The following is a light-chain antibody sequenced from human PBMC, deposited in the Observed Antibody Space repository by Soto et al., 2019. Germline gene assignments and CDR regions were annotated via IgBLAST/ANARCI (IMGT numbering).Light chain of an antibody. J-gene: IGKJ1*01. Sequence: EVVLTQSPATLSVSAGGTVTLSCRASQSVRTNVAWYQQIPGQAPRLLVYGASTRATGVPARFTGSGSGIELSLTISSLLSEDSALYYCQQYFNWPLTWTFGPGTKVQIK. CDR2: GAS. CDR1: QSVRTN. V-gene: IGKV3-15*01. CDR3: QQYFNWPLTWT.